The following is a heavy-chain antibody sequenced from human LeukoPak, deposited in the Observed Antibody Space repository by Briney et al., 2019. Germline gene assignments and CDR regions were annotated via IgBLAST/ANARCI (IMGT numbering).Heavy chain of an antibody. CDR2: IKSKTDGGTT. CDR3: TTVHSGSYYGERTVFDY. Sequence: GGSLRLSCAASGFTFSNAWMSWVRQAPGKGLEWVGRIKSKTDGGTTDYAAPVKGRFTISRDDSKDTLYLQMNSLKTEDTAVYYCTTVHSGSYYGERTVFDYWGQGTLVTVSS. D-gene: IGHD1-26*01. J-gene: IGHJ4*02. V-gene: IGHV3-15*01. CDR1: GFTFSNAW.